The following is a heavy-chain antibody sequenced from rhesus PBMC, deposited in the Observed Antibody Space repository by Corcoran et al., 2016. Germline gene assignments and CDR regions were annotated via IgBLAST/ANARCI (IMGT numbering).Heavy chain of an antibody. CDR2: IYGSGGGT. Sequence: QVQLQESGPGLVKPSETLSLTCAVSGGSISADYYWSWIRQPPGKGLEWIGYIYGSGGGTNYNPSLKNRVTISIDTSKNQFSLKLSSVTAADTAVYYCARGSGSYYNAEYFDFWGQGALVTVSS. V-gene: IGHV4-106*01. CDR3: ARGSGSYYNAEYFDF. CDR1: GGSISADYY. D-gene: IGHD3-16*01. J-gene: IGHJ1*01.